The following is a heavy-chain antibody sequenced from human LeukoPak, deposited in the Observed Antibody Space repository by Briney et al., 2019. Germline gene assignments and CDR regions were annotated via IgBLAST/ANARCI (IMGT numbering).Heavy chain of an antibody. CDR2: INHSGST. D-gene: IGHD3-10*01. J-gene: IGHJ4*02. V-gene: IGHV4-34*01. CDR1: GGSFSGYY. Sequence: SETLSLTCAVYGGSFSGYYWGWIPQPPGKGLEWIGEINHSGSTNYNPSLKSRVTITVDTSKNQFSLKLSSVTAADTAVYYCARTRYYYNSRSYGAPYYFDYWGQGTLVTVSS. CDR3: ARTRYYYNSRSYGAPYYFDY.